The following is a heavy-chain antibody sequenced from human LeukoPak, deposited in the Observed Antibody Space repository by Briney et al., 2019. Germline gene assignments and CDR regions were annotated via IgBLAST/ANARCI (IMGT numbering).Heavy chain of an antibody. J-gene: IGHJ4*02. D-gene: IGHD1-26*01. V-gene: IGHV1-69*06. CDR1: GGTFSSYA. CDR3: ARAQVGATIDY. CDR2: IIPIFGTA. Sequence: SVKVSCKASGGTFSSYAISWVRQAPGQGLEWMGGIIPIFGTANYAQKFQGRVTITADKSTSTAYMELSRLRSDDTAVYYCARAQVGATIDYWGQGTLVTVSS.